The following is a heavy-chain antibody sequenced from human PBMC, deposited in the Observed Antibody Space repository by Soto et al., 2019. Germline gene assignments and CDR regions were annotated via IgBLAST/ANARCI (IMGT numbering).Heavy chain of an antibody. J-gene: IGHJ4*02. Sequence: QLQLQESGPGLVKPSETLSLTCTVSGGSISSSSYYWGWIRQPPGKGLEWIGSIYYSGSTYYNPSLKSRVTISVDTSKTQFSLKLSSVTAADTAVYYCARQEEDIVVVPAAISFDYWGQGTLVTVSS. V-gene: IGHV4-39*01. CDR1: GGSISSSSYY. CDR2: IYYSGST. CDR3: ARQEEDIVVVPAAISFDY. D-gene: IGHD2-2*02.